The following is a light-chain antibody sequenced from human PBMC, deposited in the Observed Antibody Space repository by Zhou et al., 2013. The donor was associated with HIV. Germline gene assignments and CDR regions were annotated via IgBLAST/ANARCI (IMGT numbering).Light chain of an antibody. Sequence: DIQMTQSPSSLSASVGDRVTITCRASQSISSYLNWYQQQPGKAPQLLISAASSLQSGVPSRFSGSGSGTDFTLTISTLQPEDFATYYCQQSYSTPVTFGGGTKVEIK. J-gene: IGKJ4*01. CDR2: AAS. CDR1: QSISSY. V-gene: IGKV1-39*01. CDR3: QQSYSTPVT.